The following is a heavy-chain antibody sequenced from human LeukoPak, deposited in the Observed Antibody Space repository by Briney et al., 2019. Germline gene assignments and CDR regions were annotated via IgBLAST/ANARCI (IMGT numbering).Heavy chain of an antibody. Sequence: GSSVKVSCKASGGTFSSYAISWVRQAPGQGLEWMGIINPSGGSTSYAQKFQGRVTMTRDMSTSTVYMELSSLRSEDTAVYYCARDGSYGPFDYWGQGTLVTVSS. CDR2: INPSGGST. D-gene: IGHD5-18*01. CDR3: ARDGSYGPFDY. CDR1: GGTFSSYA. V-gene: IGHV1-46*01. J-gene: IGHJ4*02.